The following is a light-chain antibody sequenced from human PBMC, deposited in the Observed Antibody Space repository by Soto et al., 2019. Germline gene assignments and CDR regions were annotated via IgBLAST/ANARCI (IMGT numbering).Light chain of an antibody. CDR1: QSVTSN. J-gene: IGKJ4*01. CDR3: QQYNNWLRT. CDR2: GAS. Sequence: EIVMTQSPATLSVSPGERATLSCRASQSVTSNLAWYQQKPGQAPRLLICGASTRATGIPARFSGSGSETEFTLTISSLQSEDFAVYYCQQYNNWLRTFGGGTKVDIK. V-gene: IGKV3-15*01.